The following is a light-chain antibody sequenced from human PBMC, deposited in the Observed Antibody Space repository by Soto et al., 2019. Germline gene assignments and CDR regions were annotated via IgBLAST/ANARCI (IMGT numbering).Light chain of an antibody. CDR2: DVS. CDR3: QQYNSWPQT. Sequence: IQMTQSPSTLSASVGYRVTITCRASQSISKYLAWYQHKPRKAPKLLIYDVSSLESGVPSRFSGSGSGTEFTLTISSLQSEDFGVYYCQQYNSWPQTCGQGTKVAIK. J-gene: IGKJ1*01. CDR1: QSISKY. V-gene: IGKV1-5*01.